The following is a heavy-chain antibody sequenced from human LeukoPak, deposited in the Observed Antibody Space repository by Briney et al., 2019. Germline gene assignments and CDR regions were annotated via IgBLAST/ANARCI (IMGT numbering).Heavy chain of an antibody. CDR1: GFRFSTYG. CDR2: IWYDGSNK. J-gene: IGHJ4*02. CDR3: ARDPGGGGDCLDY. V-gene: IGHV3-33*01. Sequence: GGSLRLSCAASGFRFSTYGMHWVRQAPGKGLEWVAVIWYDGSNKNYADSVKGRFTISRDNSKNTVYLQMSSLRVEDTAVYYCARDPGGGGDCLDYWGQGTLVTVSS. D-gene: IGHD2-21*01.